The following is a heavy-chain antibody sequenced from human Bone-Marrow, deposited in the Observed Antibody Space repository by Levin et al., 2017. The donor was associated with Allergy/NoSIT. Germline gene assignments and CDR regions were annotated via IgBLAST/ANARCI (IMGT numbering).Heavy chain of an antibody. Sequence: GGSLRLSCAASGFTFDDYAMHWVRQAPGKGLEWVSGISWNSGSIGYADSVKGRFTISRDNAKNSLYLQMNSLRAEDTALYYCAKGINSSGWYNWFDPWGQGTLVTVSS. CDR2: ISWNSGSI. V-gene: IGHV3-9*01. CDR1: GFTFDDYA. J-gene: IGHJ5*02. CDR3: AKGINSSGWYNWFDP. D-gene: IGHD6-19*01.